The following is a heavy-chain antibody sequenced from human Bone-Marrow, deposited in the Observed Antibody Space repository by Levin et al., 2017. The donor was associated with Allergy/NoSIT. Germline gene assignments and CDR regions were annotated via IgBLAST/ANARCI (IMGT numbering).Heavy chain of an antibody. CDR2: VSSSTNYI. J-gene: IGHJ2*01. V-gene: IGHV3-21*01. Sequence: GGSLRLSCAASGFTFSTYCMNWVRQAPGKGLEWVSSVSSSTNYIYYADSVKGRFTISRDNAKDSLYLQMNSLRAEDTAVYYCARDLSYDTSAYYGYYDLWGRGTLVTVSS. CDR3: ARDLSYDTSAYYGYYDL. CDR1: GFTFSTYC. D-gene: IGHD3-22*01.